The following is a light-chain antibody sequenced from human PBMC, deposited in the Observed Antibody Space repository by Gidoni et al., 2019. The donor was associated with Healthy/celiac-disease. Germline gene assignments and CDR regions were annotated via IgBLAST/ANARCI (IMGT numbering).Light chain of an antibody. J-gene: IGKJ2*01. CDR3: QQLRDT. V-gene: IGKV1-5*01. CDR2: DAS. CDR1: QSISSW. Sequence: DLHITQSPSTLSASVGDRVTITCRASQSISSWLAWYQQKPGKAPKLLIYDASSLESGVPSRFSGSGSGTEFTLTISSLQPDDFATYYCQQLRDTFGQGTKLEIK.